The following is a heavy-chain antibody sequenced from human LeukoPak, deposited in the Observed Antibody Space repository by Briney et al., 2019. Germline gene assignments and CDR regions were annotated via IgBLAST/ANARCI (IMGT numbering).Heavy chain of an antibody. Sequence: GGSLRLSCAVSGFSFSSYGINWVRQAPGKGLEWDSFISSGSNYIYYADSVKGRFTISRDNAMNSLYLQMNSLRAEDTAVYYCARAGDNTTMVTQWGQGTLVSVSS. CDR2: ISSGSNYI. J-gene: IGHJ4*02. CDR3: ARAGDNTTMVTQ. D-gene: IGHD5-18*01. CDR1: GFSFSSYG. V-gene: IGHV3-21*01.